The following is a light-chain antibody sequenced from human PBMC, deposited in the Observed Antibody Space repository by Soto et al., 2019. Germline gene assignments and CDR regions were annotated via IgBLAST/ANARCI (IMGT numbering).Light chain of an antibody. CDR3: QQTYRTPRT. Sequence: DIQITHSPATLSASVGARFTITCRASQSNSSWLAWYQQKPGKPPLLLIYSTSSFGSGVPSRFSGSVSGTLFSLSISKLQPADVATYCCQQTYRTPRTFGQGTKVDIK. V-gene: IGKV1-5*03. CDR1: QSNSSW. CDR2: STS. J-gene: IGKJ1*01.